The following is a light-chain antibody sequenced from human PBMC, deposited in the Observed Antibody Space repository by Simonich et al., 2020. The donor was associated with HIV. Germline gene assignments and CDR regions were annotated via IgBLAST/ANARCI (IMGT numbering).Light chain of an antibody. Sequence: EIVLTQSPATLSLSPGERATLSCRASQSVSSYLAWYQQKPGQAPRLRIYDASTRATGIPARFSGSGSGTDFTLTISSLEPEDFAVYYCQQRSNWPYTFGQGTKLEIK. CDR1: QSVSSY. CDR3: QQRSNWPYT. J-gene: IGKJ2*01. CDR2: DAS. V-gene: IGKV3-11*01.